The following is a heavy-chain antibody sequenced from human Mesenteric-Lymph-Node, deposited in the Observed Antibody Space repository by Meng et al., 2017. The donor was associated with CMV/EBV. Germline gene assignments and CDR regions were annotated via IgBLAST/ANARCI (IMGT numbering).Heavy chain of an antibody. CDR2: IYSGGST. CDR3: ARLATVTTSFDY. Sequence: GGSLRLSCAASGFTVSSNYMSWVRQAPGKGLEWVSVIYSGGSTYYADSMKGRFTISRDNSKNTLYLQMNSLRAEDTAVYYCARLATVTTSFDYWGQGTLVIVSS. CDR1: GFTVSSNY. J-gene: IGHJ4*02. V-gene: IGHV3-53*01. D-gene: IGHD4-11*01.